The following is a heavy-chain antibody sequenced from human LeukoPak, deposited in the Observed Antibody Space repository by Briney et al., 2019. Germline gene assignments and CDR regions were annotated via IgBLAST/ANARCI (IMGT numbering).Heavy chain of an antibody. CDR3: ARDLNSSR. D-gene: IGHD2/OR15-2a*01. CDR1: GFTFSSYA. J-gene: IGHJ4*02. Sequence: PGGSLRLSCAASGFTFSSYAMHWVCQAPGKGLEYVSAISSNGGSTYYANSVKGRFTISRDNSKNTLYLQMGSLRAEDMAVYYCARDLNSSRRGQGTLVTVSS. V-gene: IGHV3-64*01. CDR2: ISSNGGST.